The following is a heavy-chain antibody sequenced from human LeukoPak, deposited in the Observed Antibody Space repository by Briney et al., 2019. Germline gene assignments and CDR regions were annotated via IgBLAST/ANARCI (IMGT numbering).Heavy chain of an antibody. V-gene: IGHV5-51*01. CDR1: GYSFTSYW. D-gene: IGHD3-10*01. J-gene: IGHJ3*02. CDR2: IYPGDSDT. Sequence: GESLQISCKGSGYSFTSYWIGWVRQMPGKDLEWMGIIYPGDSDTRYSPSFQGQVTISADKSISTAYLQWSSLKASDTAMYYCARPPLYGSGSSDAFDIWGQGTMVTVSS. CDR3: ARPPLYGSGSSDAFDI.